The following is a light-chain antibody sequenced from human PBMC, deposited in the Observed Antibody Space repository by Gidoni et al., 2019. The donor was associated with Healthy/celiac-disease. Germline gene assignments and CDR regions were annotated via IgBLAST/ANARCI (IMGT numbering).Light chain of an antibody. CDR1: QGISSY. Sequence: PSSLSASTGDRVTITCRASQGISSYLAWYQQKPGKAPKLLIYAASTLQSGVPSRFSGSGSGTDFTLTISCLQSEDFATYYCQQYYSYPWTFGQGTKVEIK. J-gene: IGKJ1*01. CDR2: AAS. CDR3: QQYYSYPWT. V-gene: IGKV1-8*01.